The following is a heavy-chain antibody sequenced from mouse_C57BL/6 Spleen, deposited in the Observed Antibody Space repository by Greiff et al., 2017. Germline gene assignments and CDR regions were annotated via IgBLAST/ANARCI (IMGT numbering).Heavy chain of an antibody. CDR2: IYPGDGDT. D-gene: IGHD1-1*01. CDR3: ARELRYGSSYFDY. Sequence: VKLQESGPELVKPGASVKISCKASGYAFSSSWMNWVKQRPGKGLEWIGRIYPGDGDTNYNGKFKGKATLTADKSSSTAYMQLSSLTSEDSAVYFCARELRYGSSYFDYWGQGTTLTVSS. J-gene: IGHJ2*01. V-gene: IGHV1-82*01. CDR1: GYAFSSSW.